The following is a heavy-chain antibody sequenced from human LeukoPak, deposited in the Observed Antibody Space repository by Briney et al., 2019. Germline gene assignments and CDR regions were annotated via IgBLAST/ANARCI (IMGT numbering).Heavy chain of an antibody. V-gene: IGHV1-8*01. Sequence: ASVKVSCKASGYTFTNYDINWVRQATGQGLEWMGWMNPNSGNTGYAQKFQGRVTMTRNTSISTAYMELSSLRSEDTAVYYCARGPNRIYDWYMDVWGKGATVTVSS. D-gene: IGHD1-1*01. J-gene: IGHJ6*03. CDR1: GYTFTNYD. CDR2: MNPNSGNT. CDR3: ARGPNRIYDWYMDV.